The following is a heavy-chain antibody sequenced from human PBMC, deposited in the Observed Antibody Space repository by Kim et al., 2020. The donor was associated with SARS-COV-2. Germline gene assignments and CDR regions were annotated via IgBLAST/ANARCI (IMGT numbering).Heavy chain of an antibody. Sequence: GGSLRLSCAASGFTFSSCAIHWVRQAPGKGLEWVAVISYDGSNKNYADSVKGRFTISRDNSKNTLYMQMNSLRAEDTALYYCARVPWSRLRGPTYAYYGMDVSGEGTTVSVSS. V-gene: IGHV3-30-3*01. D-gene: IGHD3-10*01. CDR2: ISYDGSNK. CDR1: GFTFSSCA. CDR3: ARVPWSRLRGPTYAYYGMDV. J-gene: IGHJ6*04.